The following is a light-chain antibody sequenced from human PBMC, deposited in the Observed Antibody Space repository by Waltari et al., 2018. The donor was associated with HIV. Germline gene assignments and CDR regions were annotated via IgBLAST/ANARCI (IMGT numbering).Light chain of an antibody. V-gene: IGLV2-23*01. CDR3: YSYAGSRTGYV. J-gene: IGLJ1*01. CDR2: AGS. Sequence: QSALTQPASVSGSPGQSITISCTGTSSDIGSYNLVSWYQKHPGKAPKLMIYAGSKRPSGVSNRFSGSKSGNTSSLTISGLQAEDEADYYCYSYAGSRTGYVFGTGTKVTVL. CDR1: SSDIGSYNL.